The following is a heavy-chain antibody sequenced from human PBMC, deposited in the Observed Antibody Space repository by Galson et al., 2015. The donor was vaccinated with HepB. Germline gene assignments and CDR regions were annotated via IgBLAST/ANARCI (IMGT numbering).Heavy chain of an antibody. J-gene: IGHJ3*02. CDR2: ISGSGSST. D-gene: IGHD3-10*01. V-gene: IGHV3-23*01. CDR3: AKEGVGSGAFDI. CDR1: GFTFSSYA. Sequence: SLRLSCAASGFTFSSYAMSWVRQAPGKGLEWVSSISGSGSSTYYADSVKGRFTISRDNTKNTLYLQMNSLRAEDTAVYYCAKEGVGSGAFDIWGQGTMVTVSS.